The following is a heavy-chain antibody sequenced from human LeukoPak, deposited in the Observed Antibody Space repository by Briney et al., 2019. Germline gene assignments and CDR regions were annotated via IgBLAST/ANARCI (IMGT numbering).Heavy chain of an antibody. CDR3: ARKVRRGGWFDP. D-gene: IGHD3-16*01. Sequence: QPGGSLRLSCAASGFTFSSYEMNWVRQAPGKGLEWVSYISSSGSTIYYADSVKGRFTISRDNAKNSLYLQMNSLRAEDTAVYYCARKVRRGGWFDPWGQGTLVTVSS. CDR1: GFTFSSYE. CDR2: ISSSGSTI. J-gene: IGHJ5*02. V-gene: IGHV3-48*03.